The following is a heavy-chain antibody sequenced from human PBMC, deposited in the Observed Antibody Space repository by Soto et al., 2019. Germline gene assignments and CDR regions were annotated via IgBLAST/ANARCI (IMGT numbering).Heavy chain of an antibody. D-gene: IGHD3-16*01. V-gene: IGHV3-73*01. J-gene: IGHJ4*02. CDR3: STAYV. CDR2: IRNKANSYTT. CDR1: GFTFNGPA. Sequence: EVQLVESGGGLVQPGGSVKLSCAASGFTFNGPAIHWVRQASGKGLEWVGRIRNKANSYTTEYAASMKGRFTISRDDSTNTAYLQMSSLKVEDSAVYYCSTAYVWGQGTLVTVPS.